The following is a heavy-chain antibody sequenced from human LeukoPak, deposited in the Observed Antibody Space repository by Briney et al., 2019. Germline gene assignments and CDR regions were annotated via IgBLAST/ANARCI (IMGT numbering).Heavy chain of an antibody. CDR3: ARGGGQINYYYYYMDV. J-gene: IGHJ6*03. V-gene: IGHV1-18*01. Sequence: GASVKVSCKASGYTFTSYGISWVRQAPGQGLEWMGWISAYNGNTNYAQKLQGRVTMATDTSTSTAYMELSSLRSEDTAVYYCARGGGQINYYYYYMDVWGKGTTVTVSS. CDR1: GYTFTSYG. CDR2: ISAYNGNT.